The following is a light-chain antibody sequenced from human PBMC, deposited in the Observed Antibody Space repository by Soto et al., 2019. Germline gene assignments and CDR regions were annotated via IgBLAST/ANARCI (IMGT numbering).Light chain of an antibody. CDR2: AAS. CDR3: QQGYSTPWT. V-gene: IGKV1-39*01. CDR1: QSISSY. J-gene: IGKJ1*01. Sequence: DIQMTQSPSSLSASVGDRGTITCRASQSISSYLHWYQKRPRKAPKLLIYAASNLQRGVPSRFSASGSRTDFPLTLNRLQPEDFATYYCQQGYSTPWTFGQGNKVDIK.